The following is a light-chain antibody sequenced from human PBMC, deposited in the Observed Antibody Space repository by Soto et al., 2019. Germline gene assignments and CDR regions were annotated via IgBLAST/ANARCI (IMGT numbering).Light chain of an antibody. V-gene: IGLV2-14*01. Sequence: QSALTQPASVSGSPGQSITISCTGTSSDVGAYKYVSWYQQRPGKAPKLMIYDVSNRPSGISNRFSGSKSGNTASLSISGLQAEDEADYYCCSYTTSSTDVFGTGTKVTVL. CDR3: CSYTTSSTDV. CDR2: DVS. CDR1: SSDVGAYKY. J-gene: IGLJ1*01.